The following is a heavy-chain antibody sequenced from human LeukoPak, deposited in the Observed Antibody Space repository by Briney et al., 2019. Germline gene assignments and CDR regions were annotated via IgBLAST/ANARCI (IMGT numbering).Heavy chain of an antibody. CDR3: ARDLNVDTAMVCYY. CDR2: IIPIFGTA. V-gene: IGHV1-69*01. D-gene: IGHD5-18*01. CDR1: GGTFSSYA. J-gene: IGHJ4*02. Sequence: SVKVSCKASGGTFSSYAISWVRQAPGQGLEWMGGIIPIFGTANYAQKFQGRVTITADESTSTAYMELRSLRSDDTAVYYCARDLNVDTAMVCYYWGQGTLVTVSS.